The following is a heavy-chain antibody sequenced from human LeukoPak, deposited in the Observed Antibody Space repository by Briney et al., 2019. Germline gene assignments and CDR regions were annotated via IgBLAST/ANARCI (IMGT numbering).Heavy chain of an antibody. Sequence: ASVKVSCKASGYTFTSYYMHWVRQAPGQGLERMGIINPSGGSTSYAQKFQGRVTMTRDTSTSTVYMELSSLRSEDTAVYYCARMDNWNDPFDYWGQGTLVTVSS. CDR3: ARMDNWNDPFDY. J-gene: IGHJ4*02. V-gene: IGHV1-46*01. CDR2: INPSGGST. D-gene: IGHD1-20*01. CDR1: GYTFTSYY.